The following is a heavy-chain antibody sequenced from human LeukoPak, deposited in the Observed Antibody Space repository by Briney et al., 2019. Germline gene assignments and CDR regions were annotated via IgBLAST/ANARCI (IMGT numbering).Heavy chain of an antibody. CDR1: GFTFSSYD. V-gene: IGHV3-13*01. Sequence: GGSLRLSCAASGFTFSSYDIHWVRQATGKGLEWVSGIGTAGEIYYPGSVKGRLTISRDNAKNSLYLQINSLRVEDTAVYYCARDLGWGSASGRRPFDYWGQGTLVTVSS. D-gene: IGHD3/OR15-3a*01. CDR3: ARDLGWGSASGRRPFDY. CDR2: IGTAGEI. J-gene: IGHJ4*02.